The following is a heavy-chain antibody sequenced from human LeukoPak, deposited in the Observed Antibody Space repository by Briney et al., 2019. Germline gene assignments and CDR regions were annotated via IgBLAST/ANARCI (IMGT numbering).Heavy chain of an antibody. Sequence: SETLSLTCTVSGGSISSYYWSWIRQPPGKGLEWIGYIYYSGSTNYNPSLKSRVTISVDTCKNQFSLKLSSVTAADTAVYYCARAVGDLGNILTGYPYHFDYWGQGTLVTVSS. V-gene: IGHV4-59*01. J-gene: IGHJ4*02. CDR1: GGSISSYY. D-gene: IGHD3-9*01. CDR2: IYYSGST. CDR3: ARAVGDLGNILTGYPYHFDY.